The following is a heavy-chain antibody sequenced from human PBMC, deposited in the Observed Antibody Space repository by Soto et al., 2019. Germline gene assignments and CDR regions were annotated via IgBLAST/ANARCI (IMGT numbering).Heavy chain of an antibody. CDR1: GGSISSYY. J-gene: IGHJ4*02. Sequence: SETLSLTCTVSGGSISSYYWSWIRQPPGKGLEWIGYIYYSGSTNYNPSLKSRVTISVDMSKNQFSLKLSSVTAADTAVYYCSTQFGELHYHDYWGQRTLVPVSA. CDR3: STQFGELHYHDY. D-gene: IGHD3-10*01. V-gene: IGHV4-59*01. CDR2: IYYSGST.